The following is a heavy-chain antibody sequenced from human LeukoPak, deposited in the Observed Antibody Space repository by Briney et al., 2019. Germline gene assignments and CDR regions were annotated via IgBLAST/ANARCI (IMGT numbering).Heavy chain of an antibody. V-gene: IGHV3-48*02. D-gene: IGHD1-26*01. CDR3: ARRVVGAMPFYH. Sequence: GGSLRLSCAASGFTFSSYNMNWVRQAPGKGLEWISYITTSSDEIYYADSVKGRFTISRDNARNSLYLQMNSLRDEDTAVYYCARRVVGAMPFYHWGQGTLVTVSS. CDR2: ITTSSDEI. J-gene: IGHJ4*02. CDR1: GFTFSSYN.